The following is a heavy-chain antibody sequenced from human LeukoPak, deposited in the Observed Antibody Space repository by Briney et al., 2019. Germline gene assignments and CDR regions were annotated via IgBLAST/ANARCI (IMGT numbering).Heavy chain of an antibody. J-gene: IGHJ3*01. V-gene: IGHV1-18*01. D-gene: IGHD1-26*01. CDR3: ARREAVGDAFDR. CDR2: ITTYNGSP. CDR1: WDDFTRYH. Sequence: ASVKVSCKTSWDDFTRYHIPWVRLAPGQGLEWMGCITTYNGSPMYPKKFAGRVTMPRDTFTTTGYMAQKNLTNEDTAVYFCARREAVGDAFDRWGQGTLVTVSS.